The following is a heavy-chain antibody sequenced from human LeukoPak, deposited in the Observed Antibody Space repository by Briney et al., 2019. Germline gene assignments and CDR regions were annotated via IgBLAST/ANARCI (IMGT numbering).Heavy chain of an antibody. V-gene: IGHV3-7*03. CDR2: INQDGSEE. CDR3: ASSYYSDGDY. J-gene: IGHJ4*02. CDR1: GFTFNIYW. D-gene: IGHD3-10*01. Sequence: GGSLRLSCAASGFTFNIYWMSWVRQAPGRGLEWVANINQDGSEENYVDSVKGRFTISRDNARNSLYLQMYSLRVEDTAFYYCASSYYSDGDYWGQGTLVTVSS.